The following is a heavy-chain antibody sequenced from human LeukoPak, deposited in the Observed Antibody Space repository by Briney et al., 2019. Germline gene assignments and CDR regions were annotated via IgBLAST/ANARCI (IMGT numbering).Heavy chain of an antibody. CDR1: GFTFSNYA. CDR3: ARFKVGTNTTQKNAFDI. V-gene: IGHV3-30*01. Sequence: GGSLRLSCAASGFTFSNYAMHWVRQAPGKGLEWVAVISFDATKVYFGKSVKGRFTISRDNSKATLYLQMHRLRIEDTALYFCARFKVGTNTTQKNAFDIWGRGTEVAVSS. D-gene: IGHD1-1*01. CDR2: ISFDATKV. J-gene: IGHJ3*02.